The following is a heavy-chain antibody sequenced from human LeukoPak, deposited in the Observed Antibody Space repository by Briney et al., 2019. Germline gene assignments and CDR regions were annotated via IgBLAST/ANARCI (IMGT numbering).Heavy chain of an antibody. D-gene: IGHD3-10*01. CDR1: GFTFSSYS. CDR3: AREPMVCLDY. J-gene: IGHJ4*02. CDR2: ISSRSIYI. Sequence: GGSLRLSCAASGFTFSSYSMTWVRQAPGKGLDWVSSISSRSIYIYYADSVKGRFTISRENDKNSLYMQMNSLRAEDTDVYYCAREPMVCLDYWGQGTLVTVSS. V-gene: IGHV3-21*01.